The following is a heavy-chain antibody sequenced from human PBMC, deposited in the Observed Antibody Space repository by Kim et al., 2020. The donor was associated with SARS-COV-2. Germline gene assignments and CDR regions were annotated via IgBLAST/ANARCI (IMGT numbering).Heavy chain of an antibody. J-gene: IGHJ6*02. CDR3: ARQDFWSGYRGGMDV. CDR2: IYYSGST. V-gene: IGHV4-39*01. Sequence: SETLSLTCTVSGGSISSSSYYWGWIRQPPGKGLEWIGSIYYSGSTYYNPSLKSRVTICVDTSKNQFSLKLSSVTAADTAVYYCARQDFWSGYRGGMDVWGQGTTVTVSS. CDR1: GGSISSSSYY. D-gene: IGHD3-3*01.